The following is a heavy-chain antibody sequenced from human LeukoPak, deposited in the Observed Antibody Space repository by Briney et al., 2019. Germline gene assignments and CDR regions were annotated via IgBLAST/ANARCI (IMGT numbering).Heavy chain of an antibody. V-gene: IGHV3-30*18. CDR3: AKPPPMTTVTSFFDY. D-gene: IGHD4-17*01. J-gene: IGHJ4*02. CDR1: GFTFSSYG. Sequence: PGRSLRLSCAASGFTFSSYGMHWVRQAPGKGLEWVAVISYDGSNKYYADSVKGRFTISRDNSKNTLYLQMNSLRAEDTAVYCCAKPPPMTTVTSFFDYWGQGTLVTVSS. CDR2: ISYDGSNK.